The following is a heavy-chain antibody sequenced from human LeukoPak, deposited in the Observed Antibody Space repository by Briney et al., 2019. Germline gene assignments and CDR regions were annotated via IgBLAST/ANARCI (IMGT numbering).Heavy chain of an antibody. CDR1: GGSISSYY. CDR3: ARLNWGDISLYYYYYMDV. CDR2: TYYSGST. D-gene: IGHD7-27*01. V-gene: IGHV4-59*13. J-gene: IGHJ6*03. Sequence: SETLSLTCTVSGGSISSYYWGWFGQPPGKGRGGMGYTYYSGSTNYNPSLKSRVTISVDTSKNQFSLKLSSVTAADTAVYYCARLNWGDISLYYYYYMDVWGKGTTATVSS.